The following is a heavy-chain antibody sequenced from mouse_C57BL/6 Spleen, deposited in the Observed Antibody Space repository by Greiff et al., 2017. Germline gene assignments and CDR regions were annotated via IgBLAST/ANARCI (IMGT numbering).Heavy chain of an antibody. CDR3: ARKGTGTNYYAMDD. V-gene: IGHV1-55*01. CDR1: GYTFTSYW. D-gene: IGHD4-1*01. Sequence: QVQLQQPGAELVKPGASVKMSCKASGYTFTSYWITWVKQRPGQGLEWIGDIYPGSGSTNYNEKFKSKATLPVDTSSSTAYMQLSSLTSEDSAVYYCARKGTGTNYYAMDDWGQGTSVTVSS. CDR2: IYPGSGST. J-gene: IGHJ4*01.